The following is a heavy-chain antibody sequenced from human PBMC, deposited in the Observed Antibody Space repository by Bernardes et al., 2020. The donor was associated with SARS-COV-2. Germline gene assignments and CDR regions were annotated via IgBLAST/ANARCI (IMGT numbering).Heavy chain of an antibody. CDR1: GYTLTHYY. CDR3: ARGPISSIDY. J-gene: IGHJ4*02. CDR2: INPSSGVT. Sequence: ASVKVSCKASGYTLTHYYIHWVRQAPGQGFEWMGWINPSSGVTNYAQKFQGGVTMTRDTSISTAYMELSSLRADDTAVFYCARGPISSIDYWGQGSLVTVSS. D-gene: IGHD3-10*01. V-gene: IGHV1-2*02.